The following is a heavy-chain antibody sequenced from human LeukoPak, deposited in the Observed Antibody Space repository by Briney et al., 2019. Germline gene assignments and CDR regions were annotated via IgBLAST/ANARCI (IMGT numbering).Heavy chain of an antibody. J-gene: IGHJ5*02. CDR2: IKQDGSEK. CDR3: ARVYYGSGSYSQAWFDP. D-gene: IGHD3-10*01. CDR1: GFTFSSYW. V-gene: IGHV3-7*01. Sequence: GGSLRLSCAASGFTFSSYWMSWVRQAPGKGLEWVANIKQDGSEKYYVDSVKGRFTISRDNAKNSLYLQMNSLRAEDTAVYYCARVYYGSGSYSQAWFDPWGQGTMVTVSS.